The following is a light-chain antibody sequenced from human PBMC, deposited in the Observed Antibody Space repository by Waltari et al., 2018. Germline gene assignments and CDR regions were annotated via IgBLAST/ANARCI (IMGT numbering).Light chain of an antibody. CDR2: AAS. CDR3: QQSYSTPRS. Sequence: DIQMTQSPSSLSASVGDRVTISCRASQNIRTYLNWYQQKLGKAPKALIYAASTLRSGVPSRCSGSGSGTDFTLTITSLQPEDFGTYYCQQSYSTPRSFGGGTKVEVK. V-gene: IGKV1-39*01. J-gene: IGKJ4*01. CDR1: QNIRTY.